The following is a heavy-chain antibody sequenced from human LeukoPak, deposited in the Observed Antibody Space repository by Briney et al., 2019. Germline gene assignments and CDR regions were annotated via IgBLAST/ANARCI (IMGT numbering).Heavy chain of an antibody. D-gene: IGHD2/OR15-2a*01. J-gene: IGHJ4*02. CDR2: ISYDGSNK. V-gene: IGHV3-30*18. Sequence: GGSLRLSCAASGFTFSSYGMHWVRQAPGKGLEWVAVISYDGSNKYYADSVKGRFTISRDNSKNTLYLQMNSLRADDTAVYYCAKLLPPFDYWGQGTLVTVSS. CDR1: GFTFSSYG. CDR3: AKLLPPFDY.